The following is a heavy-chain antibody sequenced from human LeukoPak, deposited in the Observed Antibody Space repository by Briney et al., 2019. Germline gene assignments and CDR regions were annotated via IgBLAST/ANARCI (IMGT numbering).Heavy chain of an antibody. CDR3: ARTDPPYCSSTSCSRKDAFDI. V-gene: IGHV4-59*01. CDR1: GASISSYY. CDR2: IYYSGST. J-gene: IGHJ3*02. D-gene: IGHD2-2*01. Sequence: PSETLSLTCTVSGASISSYYWSWIRQPPGKGLEWIGYIYYSGSTNYNPSLKSRVTISVDTSKNQFSLKLSSVTAADTAVYYCARTDPPYCSSTSCSRKDAFDIWGQGTMVTVSS.